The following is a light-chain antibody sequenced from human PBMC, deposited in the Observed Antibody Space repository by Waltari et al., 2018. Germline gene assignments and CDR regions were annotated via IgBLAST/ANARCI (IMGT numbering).Light chain of an antibody. J-gene: IGKJ5*01. CDR1: QGISSW. Sequence: DIQMTQSPSSVSASVGDSVTITCRASQGISSWLAWYQQKPGKAPKLLIYAASSLQSGVPSRFSGSGSGTDFTLIISSLQPDDFASYYCQQSYSTPITFGQGTRLEIK. V-gene: IGKV1-12*01. CDR2: AAS. CDR3: QQSYSTPIT.